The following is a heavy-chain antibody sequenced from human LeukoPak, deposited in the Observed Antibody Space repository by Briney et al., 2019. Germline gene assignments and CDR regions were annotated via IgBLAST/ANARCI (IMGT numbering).Heavy chain of an antibody. CDR3: ARDSSRAYYDILTGYHDIDY. V-gene: IGHV3-30-3*01. J-gene: IGHJ4*02. D-gene: IGHD3-9*01. CDR2: ISYDGSNK. Sequence: PGGSLRLSCAASGFTFSSYATHWVRQAPGKGLEWVAVISYDGSNKYYADSVKGRFTISRDNSKNTLYLQMNSLRAEDTAVYYCARDSSRAYYDILTGYHDIDYWGQGTLVTVSS. CDR1: GFTFSSYA.